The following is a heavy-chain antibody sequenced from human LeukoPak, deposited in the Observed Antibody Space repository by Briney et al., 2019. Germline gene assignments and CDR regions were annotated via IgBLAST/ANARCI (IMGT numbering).Heavy chain of an antibody. D-gene: IGHD2-21*02. J-gene: IGHJ4*02. Sequence: ASVKVSCKASGYTFSGYYMHRVRQAPGQGLEWVGWINPNSGGTNYAQKFQGRVTMTRDTSISTAYMELSRLLSGDTAVSYCARGKTMVYCGGDCYRFDNWGQGTLVTVSS. CDR3: ARGKTMVYCGGDCYRFDN. CDR1: GYTFSGYY. CDR2: INPNSGGT. V-gene: IGHV1-2*02.